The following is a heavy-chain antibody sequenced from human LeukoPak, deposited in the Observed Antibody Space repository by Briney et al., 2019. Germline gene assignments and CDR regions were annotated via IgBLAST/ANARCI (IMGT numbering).Heavy chain of an antibody. V-gene: IGHV4-61*02. Sequence: PSETLSLTCTVSGGPISSGSYYWSWIRQPAGKGLEWIGRIYTSGSTNYNPSLKSRVTISVDTSKNQFSLNLSSVTAADTAVYYCARAGWLYYFDYWGQGTLVTVSS. CDR3: ARAGWLYYFDY. CDR1: GGPISSGSYY. CDR2: IYTSGST. D-gene: IGHD5-12*01. J-gene: IGHJ4*02.